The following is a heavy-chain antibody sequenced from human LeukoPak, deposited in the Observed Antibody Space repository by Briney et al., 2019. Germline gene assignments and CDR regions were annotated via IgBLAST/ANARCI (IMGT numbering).Heavy chain of an antibody. CDR1: GFTFRSHA. V-gene: IGHV3-48*02. CDR2: ISGDSITT. J-gene: IGHJ6*02. CDR3: ARYFGDPQGMDV. Sequence: PGGSLRLSCVGSGFTFRSHAMNWVRQAPGKGLEWISHISGDSITTYDADSVKGRFTISRDNVKNSLYLQMNSLRDEDTAVYYCARYFGDPQGMDVWGQGTTVTVSS. D-gene: IGHD3-10*01.